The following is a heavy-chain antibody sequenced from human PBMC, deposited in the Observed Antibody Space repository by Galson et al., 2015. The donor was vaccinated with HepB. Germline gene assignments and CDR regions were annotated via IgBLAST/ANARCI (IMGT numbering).Heavy chain of an antibody. CDR3: ATQVVDFWSGYCY. CDR1: GYTLTELS. V-gene: IGHV1-24*01. D-gene: IGHD3-3*01. CDR2: FDPENNET. Sequence: SVKVSCKVSGYTLTELSMHWVRQAPGKGLEWMGGFDPENNETVYAQKFQGRVTMTEDTSTGTGYMELRSLRSEDTALYYCATQVVDFWSGYCYWGQGTLVTVSS. J-gene: IGHJ4*02.